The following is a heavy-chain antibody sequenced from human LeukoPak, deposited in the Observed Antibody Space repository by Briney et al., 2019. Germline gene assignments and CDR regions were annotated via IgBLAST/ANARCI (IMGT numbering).Heavy chain of an antibody. V-gene: IGHV1-24*01. CDR3: ATLSSRMVRGVITFGYYYYYMDV. J-gene: IGHJ6*03. CDR1: GYTLTELS. CDR2: FDPEDGET. Sequence: GASVKVSCKVSGYTLTELSMHWVRQAPGKGLEWMGGFDPEDGETIYAQKFQGRVTMTEATSTDTAYMELSSLRSEDTAVYYCATLSSRMVRGVITFGYYYYYMDVWGKGTTVTISS. D-gene: IGHD3-10*01.